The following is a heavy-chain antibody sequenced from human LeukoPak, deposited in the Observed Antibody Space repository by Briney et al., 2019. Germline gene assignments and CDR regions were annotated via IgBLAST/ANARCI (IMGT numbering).Heavy chain of an antibody. CDR2: IYYSGST. V-gene: IGHV4-59*11. D-gene: IGHD6-13*01. CDR3: ARHPISISSWGYYYYYMDV. J-gene: IGHJ6*03. CDR1: GGSISSHY. Sequence: PSETLSLTCTVSGGSISSHYWSWIRQPPGKGLEWIGYIYYSGSTNHNPSLKSRVTISVDTSKNQFSLKLSSVTAADTAVYYCARHPISISSWGYYYYYMDVWGKGTTVTVSS.